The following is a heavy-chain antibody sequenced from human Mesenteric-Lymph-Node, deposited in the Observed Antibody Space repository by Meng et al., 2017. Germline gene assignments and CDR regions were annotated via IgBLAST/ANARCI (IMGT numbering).Heavy chain of an antibody. V-gene: IGHV3-21*04. CDR3: TIHGGGWA. Sequence: EVQVLESGGAVVPPGGSLRLSCAASGFTFSSHAMNWVRQAPGKGLEWVSSISSSSNYIYYADSVKGRFTISRDNAKNSLYLQMNSLRAEDTALYHCTIHGGGWAWGQGTLVTVSS. D-gene: IGHD6-19*01. CDR2: ISSSSNYI. CDR1: GFTFSSHA. J-gene: IGHJ4*02.